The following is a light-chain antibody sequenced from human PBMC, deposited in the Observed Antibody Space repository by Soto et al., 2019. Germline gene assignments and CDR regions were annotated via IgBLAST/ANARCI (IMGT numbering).Light chain of an antibody. V-gene: IGLV1-40*01. J-gene: IGLJ1*01. CDR2: GNS. CDR1: SSNIGAGYD. Sequence: QSVLTQPPSVSGAPGQRVTISCTGSSSNIGAGYDVHWYQQLPGTAPKLLIYGNSNRPSGVPDRFSGSKSGTSASLAITGLQAEAEADYYCQSYDSSLSGSEVFGTGTKVTVL. CDR3: QSYDSSLSGSEV.